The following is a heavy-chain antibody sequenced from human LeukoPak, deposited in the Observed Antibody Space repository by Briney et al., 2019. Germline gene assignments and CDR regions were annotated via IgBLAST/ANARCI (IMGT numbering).Heavy chain of an antibody. Sequence: GESLKISCKGSGYSFTSYWIGWVRQMPGKGLEWMGIIYPGDSDTRYSPSFQGQVTISADKSISTAYLQWSSLKASDTAMYYCARQRITIFGAVRPYFDYWGQGTLVTVSS. CDR3: ARQRITIFGAVRPYFDY. V-gene: IGHV5-51*01. D-gene: IGHD3-3*01. CDR2: IYPGDSDT. CDR1: GYSFTSYW. J-gene: IGHJ4*02.